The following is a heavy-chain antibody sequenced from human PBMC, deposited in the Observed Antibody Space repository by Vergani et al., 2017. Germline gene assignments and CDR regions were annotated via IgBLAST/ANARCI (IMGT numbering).Heavy chain of an antibody. CDR1: GGSISSSSYY. V-gene: IGHV2-5*01. D-gene: IGHD1-26*01. CDR2: IYWNDDK. Sequence: QESGPGLVKPSETLSLTCTVSGGSISSSSYYWGWIRQPPGKALEWLALIYWNDDKRYSPSLKSRLTITKDTSKNQVVLTMTNMDPVDTATYYCAHRYSGSYWALVLWGQGTLVTVSS. J-gene: IGHJ4*02. CDR3: AHRYSGSYWALVL.